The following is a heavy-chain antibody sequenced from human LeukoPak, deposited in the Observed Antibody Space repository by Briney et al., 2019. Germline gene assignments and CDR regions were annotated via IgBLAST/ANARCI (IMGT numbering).Heavy chain of an antibody. CDR1: GFTFSRYW. D-gene: IGHD4-23*01. CDR3: ARALESGNSDAGF. Sequence: QPGGSLRLSCATSGFTFSRYWMTWVRQAPGKGLEWVANIKQDGSAKYYVDSVRGRFTISRDSAKNSLYLQMNSLRAEDTAVYYCARALESGNSDAGFWGQGTLVTVSS. J-gene: IGHJ4*02. CDR2: IKQDGSAK. V-gene: IGHV3-7*04.